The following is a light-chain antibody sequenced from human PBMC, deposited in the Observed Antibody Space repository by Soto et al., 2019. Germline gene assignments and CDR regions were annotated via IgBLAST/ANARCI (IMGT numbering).Light chain of an antibody. CDR3: QQYNSYR. Sequence: DIQMTQSPSTLPASVGDRVTITCRASQSISSWLAWYQQKPGKAPKLLIYDASSLESGVPSRFSGSGSGTEFTLTISSLQPDDFATYYCQQYNSYRFGQGTKVDIK. CDR2: DAS. CDR1: QSISSW. V-gene: IGKV1-5*01. J-gene: IGKJ1*01.